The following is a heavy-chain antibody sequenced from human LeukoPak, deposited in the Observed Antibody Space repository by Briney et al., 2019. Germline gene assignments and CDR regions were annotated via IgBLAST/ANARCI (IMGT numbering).Heavy chain of an antibody. CDR3: ARVLIAARMVFDY. CDR1: GGSVSSGSYY. Sequence: PSETLSLTCTVSGGSVSSGSYYWSWIRQPPGKGLEWIGYIYYSGSTNYNPSLKSRVTISVDTSKNQFSLKLSSVTAADTAVYYCARVLIAARMVFDYWGQGTLVTVSS. CDR2: IYYSGST. D-gene: IGHD6-6*01. J-gene: IGHJ4*02. V-gene: IGHV4-61*01.